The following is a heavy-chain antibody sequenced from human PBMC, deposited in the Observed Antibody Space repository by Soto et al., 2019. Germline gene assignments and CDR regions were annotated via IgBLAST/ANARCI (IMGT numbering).Heavy chain of an antibody. Sequence: GASVKVSCKASGYTFTSYGISWVRQAPGQGLEWMGWISAYNGNTNYAQKLQGRVTMTTDTSTSTAYMELRSLRSDDTAVYYCARVVPAVPHRDYYYYYMDVWGKGTSDT. CDR2: ISAYNGNT. CDR1: GYTFTSYG. J-gene: IGHJ6*03. D-gene: IGHD2-2*01. V-gene: IGHV1-18*01. CDR3: ARVVPAVPHRDYYYYYMDV.